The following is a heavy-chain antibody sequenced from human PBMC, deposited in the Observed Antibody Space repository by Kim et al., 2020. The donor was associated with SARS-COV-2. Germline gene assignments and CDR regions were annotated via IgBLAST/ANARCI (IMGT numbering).Heavy chain of an antibody. D-gene: IGHD2-2*01. CDR2: LNSGGST. CDR1: GIAVSSNH. J-gene: IGHJ3*02. CDR3: ARVQNTRFNAADI. Sequence: GGSLRLSCAASGIAVSSNHMSWVRQAPGKGLEWVSLLNSGGSTFYTDSVKGRFTISRDSSKNTLFLQMDIRRVADTAIYYCARVQNTRFNAADIWGQGTEVAVST. V-gene: IGHV3-66*01.